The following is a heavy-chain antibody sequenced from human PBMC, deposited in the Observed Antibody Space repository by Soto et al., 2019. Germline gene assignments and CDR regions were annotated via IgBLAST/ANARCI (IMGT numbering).Heavy chain of an antibody. V-gene: IGHV3-33*01. J-gene: IGHJ4*02. Sequence: SLRLSCAASGFTFSSYGMHWVRQAPGKGLEWVALIWYDGSHKYFADSVKGRFTISRDNSKNTLYLQMNSLRAEDTAVYYCAREYCSAASCYYFDYWGQGTLVTVSS. CDR3: AREYCSAASCYYFDY. D-gene: IGHD2-15*01. CDR1: GFTFSSYG. CDR2: IWYDGSHK.